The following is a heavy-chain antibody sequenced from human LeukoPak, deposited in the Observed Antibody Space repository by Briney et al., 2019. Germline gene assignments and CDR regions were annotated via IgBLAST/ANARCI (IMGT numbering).Heavy chain of an antibody. V-gene: IGHV4-34*01. D-gene: IGHD5-24*01. CDR3: VRGQMGTI. CDR2: INHSGTI. Sequence: SETLSLTCAVYGGSLSGYYWSWIRQPPGKGLEWIGEINHSGTINYNPSLKSRVNISKDTSKKQFFLRLRSVTAADTAVYYCVRGQMGTIWGQGTLVTVSS. CDR1: GGSLSGYY. J-gene: IGHJ4*02.